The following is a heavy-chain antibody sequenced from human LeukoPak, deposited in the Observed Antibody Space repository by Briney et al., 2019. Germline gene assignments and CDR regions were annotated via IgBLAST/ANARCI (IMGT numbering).Heavy chain of an antibody. D-gene: IGHD3-22*01. CDR1: GYTFTSYY. Sequence: ASVKVSCTASGYTFTSYYMHWVRQAPGQGLEWMGIINPSGGSTSYAQKFQGRVTMTRDTSTSTVYMELSSLRSEDTAVYYCARDPGGGYDSSGYYFDYWGQGTLVTVSS. J-gene: IGHJ4*02. CDR2: INPSGGST. V-gene: IGHV1-46*01. CDR3: ARDPGGGYDSSGYYFDY.